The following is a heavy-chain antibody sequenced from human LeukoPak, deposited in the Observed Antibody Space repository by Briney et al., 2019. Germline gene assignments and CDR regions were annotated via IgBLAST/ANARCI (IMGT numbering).Heavy chain of an antibody. CDR1: GFTFSSYA. D-gene: IGHD3-22*01. CDR2: ISGSGDST. Sequence: PGGSLRLSCAASGFTFSSYAMSWVRPAPGKGLEWVSAISGSGDSTYYSDSVKGRFTISRDNSKNTLYVQMNSLRAEDTAVYYCAKPLVSDYYDSSGYWGYWGQGTLVTVSS. CDR3: AKPLVSDYYDSSGYWGY. V-gene: IGHV3-23*01. J-gene: IGHJ4*02.